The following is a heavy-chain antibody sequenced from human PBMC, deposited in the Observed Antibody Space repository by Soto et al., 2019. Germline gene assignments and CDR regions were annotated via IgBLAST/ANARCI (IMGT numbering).Heavy chain of an antibody. V-gene: IGHV3-33*01. CDR3: ARIPQIAVSGTRFGYFDL. CDR2: IWYDGSNK. J-gene: IGHJ2*01. Sequence: QVQLEESGGGVVQPGRSLRLSCAASGFTFSSYGMHWVRQAPGKGLEWVAVIWYDGSNKYYADSVKGRFTISRDNSNNPRYMQMNCLGAQDTAVYYCARIPQIAVSGTRFGYFDLWGRGTLVTVS. D-gene: IGHD6-19*01. CDR1: GFTFSSYG.